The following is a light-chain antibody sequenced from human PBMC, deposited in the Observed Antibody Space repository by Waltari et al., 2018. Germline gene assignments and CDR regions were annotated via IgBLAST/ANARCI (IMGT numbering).Light chain of an antibody. CDR3: SSYTRRSYWV. V-gene: IGLV2-14*01. Sequence: QSALTQPASVSGSPGQSITISCTVTSRDVGFYDFVPWFQQPPGKAPKVMIYQVNNRPSGVSNRFSGSKSANTASLTISGLQAEDEADYYCSSYTRRSYWVFGGGTQLTVL. J-gene: IGLJ3*02. CDR2: QVN. CDR1: SRDVGFYDF.